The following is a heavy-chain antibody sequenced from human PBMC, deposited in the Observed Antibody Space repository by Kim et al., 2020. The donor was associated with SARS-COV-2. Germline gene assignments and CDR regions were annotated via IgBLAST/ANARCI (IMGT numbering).Heavy chain of an antibody. D-gene: IGHD3-16*01. Sequence: SQTLSLTCAISGESISSNSATWNWIRQSPSRGLEWLGRTYYSSKWYNDYAVSVRSRITINPDTSKNHFSLQLNSVTPEDTAVYYCTRGYGTFYDWGQGTLVTVSS. J-gene: IGHJ4*02. V-gene: IGHV6-1*01. CDR1: GESISSNSAT. CDR2: TYYSSKWYN. CDR3: TRGYGTFYD.